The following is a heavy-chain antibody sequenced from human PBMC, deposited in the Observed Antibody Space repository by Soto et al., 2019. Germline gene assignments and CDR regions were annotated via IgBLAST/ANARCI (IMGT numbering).Heavy chain of an antibody. D-gene: IGHD3-22*01. J-gene: IGHJ3*02. CDR3: AKDQGYYYDSSGYYPESAFDI. V-gene: IGHV3-30*18. Sequence: PGGSLRLSCAASGFTFSNYGMHWVRQAPGKGLEWVAVISYDGSNKDYAESVKGRFTISRDNSKNTLYLQMNSLRAEDTAVFYCAKDQGYYYDSSGYYPESAFDIWGQGT. CDR1: GFTFSNYG. CDR2: ISYDGSNK.